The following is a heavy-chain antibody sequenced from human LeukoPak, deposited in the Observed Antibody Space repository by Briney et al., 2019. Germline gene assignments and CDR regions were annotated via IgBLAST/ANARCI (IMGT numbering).Heavy chain of an antibody. CDR2: ISYDGSNK. V-gene: IGHV3-30-3*01. D-gene: IGHD2-15*01. CDR3: ARGPVAASEDY. CDR1: GFTFSSYA. J-gene: IGHJ4*02. Sequence: GGSLRLSCAASGFTFSSYAMHWVRQAPGKGLEWVAVISYDGSNKHYADSVKGRFTISRDNSKNTLYLQMNSLRAEDTAVYYCARGPVAASEDYWGQGTLVTVSS.